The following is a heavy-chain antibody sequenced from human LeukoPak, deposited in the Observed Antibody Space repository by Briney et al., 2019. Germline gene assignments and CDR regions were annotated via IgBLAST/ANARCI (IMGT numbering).Heavy chain of an antibody. CDR3: DRQYDFWSGYHFDY. D-gene: IGHD3-3*01. V-gene: IGHV1-46*03. CDR2: INPSGCST. Sequence: ASVKVSCKASGYTFTSYYMQWVRQAPGQGLERMGIINPSGCSTSYAQKFQGRVTMTRDTSTRKVYMELSSLRSEDSAVYYWDRQYDFWSGYHFDYWGQGTLVTVSS. J-gene: IGHJ4*02. CDR1: GYTFTSYY.